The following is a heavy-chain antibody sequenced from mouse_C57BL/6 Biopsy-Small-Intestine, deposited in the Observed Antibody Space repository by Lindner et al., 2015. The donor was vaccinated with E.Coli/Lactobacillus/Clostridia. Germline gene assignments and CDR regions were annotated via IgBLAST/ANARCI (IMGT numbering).Heavy chain of an antibody. J-gene: IGHJ1*01. CDR1: GYTLTELS. CDR3: ATGGSSGWYPQTYYYYGMDV. D-gene: IGHD1-1*01. CDR2: FDPEDGET. Sequence: SVKVSCKVSGYTLTELSMHWVRQAPGKGLEWMGGFDPEDGETIYAQKFQGRVTMTEDTSTDTAYMELSSLRSEDTAVYYCATGGSSGWYPQTYYYYGMDVWGQGTTVTVSS. V-gene: IGHV1-18*01.